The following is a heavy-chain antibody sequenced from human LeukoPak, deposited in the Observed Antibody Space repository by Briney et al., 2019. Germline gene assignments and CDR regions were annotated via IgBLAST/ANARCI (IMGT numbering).Heavy chain of an antibody. V-gene: IGHV3-30*18. J-gene: IGHJ4*02. CDR2: ISYDGSTK. D-gene: IGHD3-22*01. CDR1: GFTSSSYG. Sequence: GGSLRLSCAASGFTSSSYGMHWVRQAPGKGLEWVAVISYDGSTKYYADSVKGRFTISRDNSKNTLYLQMNSLRAEDTAVYYSAKEGYYYDSSGYYIKTWGQGTLVTVSS. CDR3: AKEGYYYDSSGYYIKT.